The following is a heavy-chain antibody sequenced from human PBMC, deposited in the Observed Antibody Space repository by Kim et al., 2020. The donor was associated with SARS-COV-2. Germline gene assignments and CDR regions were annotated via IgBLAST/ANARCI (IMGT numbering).Heavy chain of an antibody. D-gene: IGHD3-10*01. CDR3: AGAREGNYYYGMDV. V-gene: IGHV3-30*05. Sequence: YADSVKGGFTITRDNSKNTLYLQMNSLGAEGTAEYCCAGAREGNYYYGMDVWGQGTTVTVSS. J-gene: IGHJ6*02.